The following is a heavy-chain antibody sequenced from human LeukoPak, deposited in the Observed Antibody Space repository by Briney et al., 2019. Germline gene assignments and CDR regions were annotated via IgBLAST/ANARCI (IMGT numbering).Heavy chain of an antibody. CDR1: GFTFSSYG. V-gene: IGHV3-33*06. J-gene: IGHJ3*02. CDR3: AKSGDYYDSSGLKGNAFDI. D-gene: IGHD3-22*01. Sequence: GGSLRLSCAASGFTFSSYGMHWVRQAPGKGLEWVAVIWYDGSNKYYADSVKGRFTVSRDNSKNTLYLQMNSLRAEDTAVYYCAKSGDYYDSSGLKGNAFDIWGQGTMVTVSS. CDR2: IWYDGSNK.